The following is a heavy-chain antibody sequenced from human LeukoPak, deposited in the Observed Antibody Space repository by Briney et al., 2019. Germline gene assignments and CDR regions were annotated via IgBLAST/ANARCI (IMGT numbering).Heavy chain of an antibody. Sequence: PGGSLRLSCEASGFSLSMSVMNWVRQAPGKGLEWVSYISYSSDLMSYVDSVKGRFTVSRDNAKNTLYLQMNSLRADDTAVYYCAKARRYSREIAKQDYFDYWGQGTLVTVSS. D-gene: IGHD6-13*01. CDR2: ISYSSDLM. CDR3: AKARRYSREIAKQDYFDY. CDR1: GFSLSMSV. J-gene: IGHJ4*02. V-gene: IGHV3-48*01.